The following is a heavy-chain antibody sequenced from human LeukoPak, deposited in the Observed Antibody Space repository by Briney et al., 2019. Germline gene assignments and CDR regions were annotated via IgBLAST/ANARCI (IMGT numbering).Heavy chain of an antibody. J-gene: IGHJ3*02. D-gene: IGHD6-25*01. V-gene: IGHV3-74*01. CDR3: ARDNGGNGFDI. CDR1: GFTFSSYW. Sequence: QPGGSLRLSCAASGFTFSSYWMHWVRQAPGKGLVWVSRISSDGSRISYADSVKGRFTISRDDAKKTLDLQMNSLRAEDTAVYFCARDNGGNGFDIWGQGTLVTFSS. CDR2: ISSDGSRI.